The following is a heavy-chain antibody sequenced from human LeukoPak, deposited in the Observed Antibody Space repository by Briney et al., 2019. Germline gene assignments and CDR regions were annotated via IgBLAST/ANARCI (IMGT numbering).Heavy chain of an antibody. CDR3: ARATSGGISFDH. J-gene: IGHJ4*02. CDR1: GFTFSSYW. Sequence: GGSLRLSCAASGFTFSSYWMHWVRQAPGKGLVWVSRISYDGGDPSYADSVKGRFTISRDNAKNTLYLQMNSLRAEDTAVYYCARATSGGISFDHWGQGTLVTVSS. D-gene: IGHD1-26*01. CDR2: ISYDGGDP. V-gene: IGHV3-74*01.